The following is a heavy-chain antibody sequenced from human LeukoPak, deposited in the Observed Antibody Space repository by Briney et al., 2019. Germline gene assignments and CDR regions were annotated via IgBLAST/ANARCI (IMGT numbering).Heavy chain of an antibody. D-gene: IGHD6-25*01. CDR3: ARDWAAAAGY. J-gene: IGHJ4*02. Sequence: SGGSLRLSCAASGFTFSSYSMSWVRQAPGKGLEWVSSISSSSSYIYYADSVKGRFTISRDNAKNSLYLQMNSLRAEDTAVYYCARDWAAAAGYWGQGTLVTVSS. CDR2: ISSSSSYI. V-gene: IGHV3-21*01. CDR1: GFTFSSYS.